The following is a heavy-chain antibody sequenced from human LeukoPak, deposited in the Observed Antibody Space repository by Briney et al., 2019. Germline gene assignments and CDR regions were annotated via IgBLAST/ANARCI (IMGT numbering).Heavy chain of an antibody. V-gene: IGHV3-30*01. CDR3: ARDRPNGVYGLRVIYYYYYMDV. J-gene: IGHJ6*03. Sequence: PGRSLRLSCAASGITFSSYAMHWVRQAPGKGLEWVAVISYDGSNKYYADSVKGRFTISRDNSKNTLYLQMNSLRAEDTAVYYCARDRPNGVYGLRVIYYYYYMDVWGKGTTVTVSS. D-gene: IGHD2-8*01. CDR2: ISYDGSNK. CDR1: GITFSSYA.